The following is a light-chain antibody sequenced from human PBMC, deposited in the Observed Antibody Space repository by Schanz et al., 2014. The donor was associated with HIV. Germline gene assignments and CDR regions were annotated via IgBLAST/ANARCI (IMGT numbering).Light chain of an antibody. J-gene: IGKJ2*01. CDR1: QDIRNY. CDR3: LQHNSYPHT. V-gene: IGKV1-17*03. Sequence: DIQLPPSPSAMSASVGDRVTITCRASQDIRNYLAWFQQKPGKVPERLIYAASRLQSGVPSRFSGRGSGTEFTLTISSLQPEDFATYYCLQHNSYPHTCGQGTKLEIK. CDR2: AAS.